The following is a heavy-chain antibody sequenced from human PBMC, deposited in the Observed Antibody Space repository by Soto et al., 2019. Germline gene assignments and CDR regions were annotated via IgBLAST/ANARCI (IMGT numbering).Heavy chain of an antibody. D-gene: IGHD4-17*01. J-gene: IGHJ4*02. Sequence: SETLSLTCTVSGGSISCSSYYWGLLRQPPGKGLECIGSVHYSGSTDYNPSLKSRVTISVDTSKNQFSLKLTSVTAADTAVYFCASFSGATYGDYGGGINYWGQGTLVTVSS. CDR2: VHYSGST. V-gene: IGHV4-39*01. CDR1: GGSISCSSYY. CDR3: ASFSGATYGDYGGGINY.